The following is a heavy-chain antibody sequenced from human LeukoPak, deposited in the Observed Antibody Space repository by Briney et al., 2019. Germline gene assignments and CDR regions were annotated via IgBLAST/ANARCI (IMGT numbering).Heavy chain of an antibody. Sequence: GASVKVSCKASGYTFTGYYIHWVRQAPGQGLEWMGWINPNSGDTNYAQKFQGRVTMTRDTSISTAYMELSRLRSDDTAVYYCARETVPAIAAPRGLNYWGQGTLVTVSS. V-gene: IGHV1-2*02. CDR1: GYTFTGYY. D-gene: IGHD6-13*01. J-gene: IGHJ4*02. CDR2: INPNSGDT. CDR3: ARETVPAIAAPRGLNY.